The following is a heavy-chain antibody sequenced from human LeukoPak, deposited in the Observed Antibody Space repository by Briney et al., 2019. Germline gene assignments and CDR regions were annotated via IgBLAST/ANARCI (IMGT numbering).Heavy chain of an antibody. J-gene: IGHJ4*02. CDR1: GFTFTSYA. D-gene: IGHD3-10*01. CDR3: AKDRDSSGSYPSGY. V-gene: IGHV3-30*18. CDR2: ISYDGSNK. Sequence: AGGSLRLSCAASGFTFTSYAMSWIRQAPGKGLEWVAVISYDGSNKNYADSVKGRFTISRDNSKNTLYLQMNSLRPEDTAVYYCAKDRDSSGSYPSGYWGQGTLVTVSS.